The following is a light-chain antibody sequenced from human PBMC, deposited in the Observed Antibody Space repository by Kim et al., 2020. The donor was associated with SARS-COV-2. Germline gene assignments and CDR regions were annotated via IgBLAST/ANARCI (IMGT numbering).Light chain of an antibody. CDR3: SSNADGNNLRV. V-gene: IGLV2-8*01. CDR1: SSDIGGFNS. J-gene: IGLJ1*01. CDR2: EVS. Sequence: LTQPPSASGSPGQSVTISCTGTSSDIGGFNSVSWYQQHPGKAPKLMIYEVSKRPSGFPDRFSGSKSGNTASLTVPGLQAEDEADYYCSSNADGNNLRVLGTGTRGTVL.